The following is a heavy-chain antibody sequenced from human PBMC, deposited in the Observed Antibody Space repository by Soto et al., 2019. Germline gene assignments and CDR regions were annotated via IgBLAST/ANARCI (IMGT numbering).Heavy chain of an antibody. D-gene: IGHD5-18*01. CDR2: VSYDEITK. J-gene: IGHJ4*02. Sequence: GGSLRLSCAASGFTFSSYGMNWVRQAPGKGLEWVAVVSYDEITKYYADSVKGRFTISRDNSKNTVYLQMNSLRPEDAAVYYCAKPLGLLRRAMAQGSDYWGQGTLVTVSS. CDR1: GFTFSSYG. CDR3: AKPLGLLRRAMAQGSDY. V-gene: IGHV3-30*18.